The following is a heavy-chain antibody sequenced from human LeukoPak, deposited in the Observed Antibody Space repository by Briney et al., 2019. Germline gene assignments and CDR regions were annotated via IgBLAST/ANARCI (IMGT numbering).Heavy chain of an antibody. CDR2: IYNSGST. CDR1: GGSISSGGYY. Sequence: PSETLSLTCTVSGGSISSGGYYWSWIRQHPGKGLEWIGYIYNSGSTYYNPSLKSRLTISVDTSKKQFSLKLSSVTAADTAVYYCARTQTMMGAFDIWGQGTMVTVSS. J-gene: IGHJ3*02. CDR3: ARTQTMMGAFDI. D-gene: IGHD3-22*01. V-gene: IGHV4-30-4*08.